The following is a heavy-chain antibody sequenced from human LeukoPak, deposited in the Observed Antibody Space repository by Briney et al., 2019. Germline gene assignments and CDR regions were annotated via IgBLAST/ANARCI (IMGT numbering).Heavy chain of an antibody. CDR2: ISSSSSYV. Sequence: GGSLRLSCAASGFTFSSYSMNWVRQAPGKGLEWVSSISSSSSYVYYADSVKGRFTISRDNAKNSLYLQMNSLRAEDTAVYYCARYTSYGSGSYTDYWGQGTLVTVSS. CDR1: GFTFSSYS. J-gene: IGHJ4*02. D-gene: IGHD3-10*01. CDR3: ARYTSYGSGSYTDY. V-gene: IGHV3-21*01.